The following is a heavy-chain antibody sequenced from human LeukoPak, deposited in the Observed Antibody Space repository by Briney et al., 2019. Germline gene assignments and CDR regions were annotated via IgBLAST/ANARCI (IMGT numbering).Heavy chain of an antibody. Sequence: GGSLRLSCAASGFSFSDAWMSWVRQIPGKGREWVGRIESKTDGGTTDYAAPVKGRFTISRDDSTNTLYLQMNSLKSEDTAVYYCTTYGSGRKFDYWGQGILVTVSS. V-gene: IGHV3-15*04. CDR3: TTYGSGRKFDY. J-gene: IGHJ4*02. CDR2: IESKTDGGTT. D-gene: IGHD3-10*01. CDR1: GFSFSDAW.